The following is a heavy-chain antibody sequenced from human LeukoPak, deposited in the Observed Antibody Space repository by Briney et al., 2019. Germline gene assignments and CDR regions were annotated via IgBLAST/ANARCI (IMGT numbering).Heavy chain of an antibody. CDR1: GGSISSSSYY. J-gene: IGHJ4*02. Sequence: PSETLSLTCTVSGGSISSSSYYWGWICQPPGKGLEWIGSIYYSGSTYYNPSLKSRVTISADTSKNQFSLTLGSVSATDTAVYYCVSPRGFSYGYFDYWGQGTLVTVSS. V-gene: IGHV4-39*01. CDR2: IYYSGST. D-gene: IGHD5-18*01. CDR3: VSPRGFSYGYFDY.